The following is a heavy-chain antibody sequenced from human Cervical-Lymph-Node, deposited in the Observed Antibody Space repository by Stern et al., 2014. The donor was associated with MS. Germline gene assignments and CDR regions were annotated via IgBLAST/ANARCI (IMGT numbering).Heavy chain of an antibody. Sequence: VQLVESGPGLVKPSQTLSLTCTVSGGSISSGGYYWSWIRPHPGKGLEWIGYIYYSGSTYYNPSLKSRVTISVDTSKNQFSLKLSSVTAADTAVYYCATVTTGHDAFDIWGQGTMVTVSS. CDR1: GGSISSGGYY. J-gene: IGHJ3*02. V-gene: IGHV4-31*03. CDR2: IYYSGST. CDR3: ATVTTGHDAFDI. D-gene: IGHD4-17*01.